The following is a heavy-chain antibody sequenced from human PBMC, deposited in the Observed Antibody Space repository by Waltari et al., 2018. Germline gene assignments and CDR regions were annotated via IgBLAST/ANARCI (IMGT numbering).Heavy chain of an antibody. CDR3: ARNVGAGY. D-gene: IGHD1-26*01. CDR1: GFTFSRYA. V-gene: IGHV3-30-3*01. CDR2: ISYDGSNK. J-gene: IGHJ4*02. Sequence: QVQLVESGGGVVQPGRSLRLSCAASGFTFSRYAMHWVRQAPGKGLEWVAVISYDGSNKYYADSVKGRFTISRDNSKNTLYLQMNSLRAEDTAVYYCARNVGAGYWGQGTLVTVSS.